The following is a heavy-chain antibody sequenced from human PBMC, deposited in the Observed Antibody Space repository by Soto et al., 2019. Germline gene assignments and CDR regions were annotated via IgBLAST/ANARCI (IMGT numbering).Heavy chain of an antibody. V-gene: IGHV1-69*12. CDR1: GGTFSNYA. D-gene: IGHD5-12*01. Sequence: QVQLVQSGAEVKKPGSSVKVSCKASGGTFSNYAISWVRQAPGQGLVWMGGIIPIFGTANYAQKFQGRVTITADESTSTAYMELSSLRSEDTAIYYCAVGSVDIVPTGMKPFDPWGQGTLVTVSS. J-gene: IGHJ5*02. CDR3: AVGSVDIVPTGMKPFDP. CDR2: IIPIFGTA.